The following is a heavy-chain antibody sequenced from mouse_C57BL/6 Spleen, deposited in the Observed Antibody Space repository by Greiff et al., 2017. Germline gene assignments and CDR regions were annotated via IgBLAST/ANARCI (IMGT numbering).Heavy chain of an antibody. CDR1: GYTFTSYW. Sequence: VQLQQPGAELVMPGASVKLSCKASGYTFTSYWMHWVKQRPGQGLEWIGEIDPSESYTNYNQKFKGKSTLTVDKSSSTAYMQLSSLTSEDSAVYYCARRAVVYYGYDGDFDYWGQGTTLTVSS. V-gene: IGHV1-69*01. CDR3: ARRAVVYYGYDGDFDY. D-gene: IGHD2-2*01. J-gene: IGHJ2*01. CDR2: IDPSESYT.